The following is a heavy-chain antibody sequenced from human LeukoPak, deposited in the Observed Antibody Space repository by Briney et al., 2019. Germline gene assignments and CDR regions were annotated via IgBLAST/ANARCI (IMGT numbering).Heavy chain of an antibody. CDR3: ARDRRYSSSWYKPRGYFQH. CDR1: GGTFSSYA. D-gene: IGHD6-13*01. J-gene: IGHJ1*01. Sequence: GASVKVSCKASGGTFSSYAISWVRQAPGQGLEWMGRIIPILGIANYAQKFQGRVTITADKSTSTAYMELSRLRSDDTAVYYCARDRRYSSSWYKPRGYFQHWGQGTLVTVSS. CDR2: IIPILGIA. V-gene: IGHV1-69*04.